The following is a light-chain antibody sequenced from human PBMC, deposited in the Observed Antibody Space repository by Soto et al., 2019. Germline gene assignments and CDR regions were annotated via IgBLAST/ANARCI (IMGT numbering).Light chain of an antibody. CDR2: RDN. CDR1: SSNIGRNY. Sequence: QSVLTQTPSVSGTPGQRVNISCSGSSSNIGRNYVYWYHQFPVTAPKLLIYRDNERPSGVPDRFSGSKSGTSASLAISGLRSGDEADYHCATWDDSLGGPVFGGGTRSPS. CDR3: ATWDDSLGGPV. V-gene: IGLV1-47*01. J-gene: IGLJ2*01.